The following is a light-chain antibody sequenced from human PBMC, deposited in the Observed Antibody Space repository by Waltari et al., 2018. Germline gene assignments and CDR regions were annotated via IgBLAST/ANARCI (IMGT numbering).Light chain of an antibody. CDR3: QNHERLPAT. CDR1: QSISKY. Sequence: SCRHSQSISKYVVWYQQRPGHAPRLLIYAASTRATGVPDRFSGSGYGTDFTLTISRLEPEDFAVYYCQNHERLPATFGQGTKVEIK. V-gene: IGKV3-11*01. J-gene: IGKJ1*01. CDR2: AAS.